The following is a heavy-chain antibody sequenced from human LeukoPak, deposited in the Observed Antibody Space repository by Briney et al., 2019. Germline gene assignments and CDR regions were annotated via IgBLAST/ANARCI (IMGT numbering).Heavy chain of an antibody. Sequence: GGSLRLSCAASGFTFSSYGMHWVRQAPGKGLEWVAVISYDGSNKYYADSVKGRFTISRDNSKNTLYLQMNSLRAEDTAVYYCAKERSLWFGEKYYFDYRGQGTLVTVSS. CDR2: ISYDGSNK. CDR1: GFTFSSYG. D-gene: IGHD3-10*01. V-gene: IGHV3-30*18. CDR3: AKERSLWFGEKYYFDY. J-gene: IGHJ4*02.